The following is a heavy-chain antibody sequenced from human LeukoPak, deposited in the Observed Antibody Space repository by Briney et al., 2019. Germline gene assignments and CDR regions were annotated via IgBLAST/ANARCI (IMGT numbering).Heavy chain of an antibody. D-gene: IGHD3-22*01. J-gene: IGHJ3*02. Sequence: GGSLRLSCAASGFTFSSYAMSWVRQAPGKGLEWVSAISGSGGSTYYADSVKGRFTISRDNSKNTLYLQMNSLRAEDTAVYYCARSWSYYYDSSGYYPHDAFDIWGQGTMVTVSS. CDR1: GFTFSSYA. CDR3: ARSWSYYYDSSGYYPHDAFDI. V-gene: IGHV3-23*01. CDR2: ISGSGGST.